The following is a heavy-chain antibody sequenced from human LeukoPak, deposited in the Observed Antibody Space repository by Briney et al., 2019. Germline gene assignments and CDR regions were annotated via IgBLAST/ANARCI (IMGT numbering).Heavy chain of an antibody. V-gene: IGHV3-23*01. J-gene: IGHJ4*02. D-gene: IGHD6-6*01. CDR2: ISDSGSSA. Sequence: PGGSLRLSCAASGFTFRNYGMSWVRQAPGKGLEWVSVISDSGSSAYYADSVKGRFTISRDNSKNTLYLQMNSLRAEDTAVYYCAKVAIAARPYYFDYWGQGTLVTVSS. CDR1: GFTFRNYG. CDR3: AKVAIAARPYYFDY.